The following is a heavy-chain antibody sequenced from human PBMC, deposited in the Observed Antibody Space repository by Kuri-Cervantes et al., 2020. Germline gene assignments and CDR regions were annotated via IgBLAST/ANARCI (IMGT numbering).Heavy chain of an antibody. V-gene: IGHV3-74*03. CDR2: INSDGSST. Sequence: ETLSLTCAASGFTINGHWMHWVRQAPGKGLVWVSRINSDGSSTSYAESVKGRVTISRDNAKNTLHLQMNSLRAEDTALYYCARGPYYFDLWGRGTLVTVSS. J-gene: IGHJ4*02. CDR1: GFTINGHW. CDR3: ARGPYYFDL.